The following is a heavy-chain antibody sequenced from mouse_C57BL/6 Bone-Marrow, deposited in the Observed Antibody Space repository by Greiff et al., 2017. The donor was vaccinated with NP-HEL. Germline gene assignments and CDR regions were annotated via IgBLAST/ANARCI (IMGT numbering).Heavy chain of an antibody. CDR3: ARGGLLRGFFAY. CDR2: ILPGSGSI. Sequence: QVQLQQSGAELMKPGASVKLSCKATGYTFTGYWIEWVKQRLGHGLEWIGEILPGSGSINYNEKFKGKATFTADTASTTAHMQPSSLTTEDSAIYYCARGGLLRGFFAYWGQGTLVTVSA. D-gene: IGHD1-1*01. V-gene: IGHV1-9*01. J-gene: IGHJ3*01. CDR1: GYTFTGYW.